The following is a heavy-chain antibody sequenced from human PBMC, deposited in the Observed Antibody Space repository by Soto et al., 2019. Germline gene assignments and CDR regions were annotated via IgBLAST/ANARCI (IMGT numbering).Heavy chain of an antibody. Sequence: LSLTCTVSGGSISSYYWSWIRQPPGKGLEWIGYIYYSGSTNYNPSLKSRVTISVDTSKNQFSLKLSSVTAADTAVYYCARQGYCSGGSCYRHRGYFDLWGRGTLVTVSS. J-gene: IGHJ2*01. D-gene: IGHD2-15*01. CDR2: IYYSGST. CDR3: ARQGYCSGGSCYRHRGYFDL. V-gene: IGHV4-59*08. CDR1: GGSISSYY.